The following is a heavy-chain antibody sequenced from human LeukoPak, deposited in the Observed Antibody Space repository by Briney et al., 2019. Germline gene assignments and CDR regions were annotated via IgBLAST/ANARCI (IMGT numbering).Heavy chain of an antibody. Sequence: SETLSLTCTVSGGSISNYYWSWLRQPPGKGLEWIGYIYYSGTTNYNPSLKSRVTISVDTSKNQFSLKLSSVTAADTAVYYCARHPTIYYCSSTSCYDYWGQGTLVTVSS. CDR1: GGSISNYY. CDR2: IYYSGTT. V-gene: IGHV4-59*08. D-gene: IGHD2-2*01. CDR3: ARHPTIYYCSSTSCYDY. J-gene: IGHJ4*02.